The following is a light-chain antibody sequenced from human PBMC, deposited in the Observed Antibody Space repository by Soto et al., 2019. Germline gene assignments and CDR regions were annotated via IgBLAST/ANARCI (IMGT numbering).Light chain of an antibody. CDR2: ENN. CDR1: SSNIGSDF. V-gene: IGLV1-51*02. CDR3: GAWDTSLSGGV. J-gene: IGLJ3*02. Sequence: QSVLTQPPSVSAAPGQKVTISCSGSSSNIGSDFVSWYQQLPGTAPQLLIYENNKRPSGIPDRFSGSKSATSATLGITGLQTGDEADYYCGAWDTSLSGGVFGGGTKVTVL.